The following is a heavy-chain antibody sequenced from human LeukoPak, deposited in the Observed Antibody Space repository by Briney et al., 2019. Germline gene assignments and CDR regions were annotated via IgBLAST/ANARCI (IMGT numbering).Heavy chain of an antibody. Sequence: AGGSLRLSCAASGFSFSTYGMHWVRQAPDTGLEWLALIWHDGSKEYYADSVEGRFTISRDNSKNTLYLEMNSLRADDTAMYYCAGDTPPGGEYYFEYWGQGALVTVSS. V-gene: IGHV3-33*01. CDR3: AGDTPPGGEYYFEY. CDR2: IWHDGSKE. J-gene: IGHJ4*02. CDR1: GFSFSTYG. D-gene: IGHD3-16*01.